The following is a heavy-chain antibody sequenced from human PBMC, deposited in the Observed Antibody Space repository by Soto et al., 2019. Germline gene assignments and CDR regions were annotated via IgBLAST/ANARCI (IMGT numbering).Heavy chain of an antibody. J-gene: IGHJ4*02. D-gene: IGHD5-18*01. CDR3: AKERGYRYGYGY. CDR2: ISAYNGNT. V-gene: IGHV1-18*01. CDR1: GYTFTSYG. Sequence: ASVKVSCKASGYTFTSYGIIWVRQAPGQGLEWMGCISAYNGNTNYAQKLQGRVTMTTDTSTSTAYMELRSLRSDDTAVYYCAKERGYRYGYGYWGQGTLVTVSS.